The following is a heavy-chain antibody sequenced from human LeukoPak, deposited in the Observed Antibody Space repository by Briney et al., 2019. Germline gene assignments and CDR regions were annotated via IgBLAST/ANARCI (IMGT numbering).Heavy chain of an antibody. V-gene: IGHV3-30*18. CDR1: GFTFSSYG. Sequence: GGSLRLSCAASGFTFSSYGMHWVRQAPGKGLEWVAVISYDGSNKYYADSVKGRLTISRDNSKNTLYLQMNSLRAEDTAVYYCAKDLDIVVVPAAISLDYWGQGTLVTVSS. D-gene: IGHD2-2*03. J-gene: IGHJ4*02. CDR2: ISYDGSNK. CDR3: AKDLDIVVVPAAISLDY.